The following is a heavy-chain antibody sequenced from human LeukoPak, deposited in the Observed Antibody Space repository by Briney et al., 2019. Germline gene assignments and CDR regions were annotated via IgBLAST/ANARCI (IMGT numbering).Heavy chain of an antibody. CDR2: INQDGSEK. V-gene: IGHV3-7*01. CDR1: GFTFSSYW. Sequence: GGSLRVSCVGSGFTFSSYWMSWVRQAPGKGLEWVANINQDGSEKYYVDSVKGRFTISRDNAKNSLYLQMSSLRAEDTAVYYCARGPFVVIAYWGQGTPVTVSS. J-gene: IGHJ4*02. D-gene: IGHD2-21*01. CDR3: ARGPFVVIAY.